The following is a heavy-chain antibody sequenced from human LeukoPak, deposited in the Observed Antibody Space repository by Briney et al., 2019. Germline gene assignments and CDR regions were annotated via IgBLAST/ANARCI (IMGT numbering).Heavy chain of an antibody. CDR2: INSDGSST. V-gene: IGHV3-74*01. Sequence: GGSLRLSCAASGLTFSSYWMHWVRQAPGKGLVWVSRINSDGSSTSYADSVKGRFTISRDNAKNTLYLQMNSLRAEDTAVYYCAKMSRFTMVRGVIITNFDYWGQGTLVTVSS. D-gene: IGHD3-10*01. CDR1: GLTFSSYW. CDR3: AKMSRFTMVRGVIITNFDY. J-gene: IGHJ4*02.